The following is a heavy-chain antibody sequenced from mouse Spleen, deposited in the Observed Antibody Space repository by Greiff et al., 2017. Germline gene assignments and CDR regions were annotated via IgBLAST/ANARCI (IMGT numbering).Heavy chain of an antibody. D-gene: IGHD1-1*01. CDR1: GYAFTNYL. V-gene: IGHV1-54*01. J-gene: IGHJ3*01. CDR3: ARSNYYGSSPFAY. Sequence: VKLQESGAELVRPGTSVKVSCKASGYAFTNYLIEWVKQRPGQGLEWIGVINPGSGGTNYNEKFKGKATLTADKSSSTAYMQLSSLTSDDSAVYFCARSNYYGSSPFAYWGQGTLVTVSA. CDR2: INPGSGGT.